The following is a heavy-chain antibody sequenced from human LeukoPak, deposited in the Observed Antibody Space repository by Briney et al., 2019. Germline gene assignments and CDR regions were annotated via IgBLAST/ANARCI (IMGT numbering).Heavy chain of an antibody. V-gene: IGHV3-30-3*01. Sequence: GGSLKLSCAASAFTFSSYAMHWVRQAPGKGLEWVAVISYDGSNKYYADSVKGRFTISRDNSKNTLYLQMNSLRAEDTAVYYCARDRSGVTIFDYWGQGTLVTVSS. CDR2: ISYDGSNK. CDR3: ARDRSGVTIFDY. J-gene: IGHJ4*02. D-gene: IGHD3-3*01. CDR1: AFTFSSYA.